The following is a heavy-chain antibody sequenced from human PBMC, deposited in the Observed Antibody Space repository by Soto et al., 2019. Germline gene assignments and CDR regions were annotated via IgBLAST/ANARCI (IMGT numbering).Heavy chain of an antibody. CDR1: GFTFSSYG. V-gene: IGHV3-30*18. CDR3: AKDRSLFDP. J-gene: IGHJ5*02. D-gene: IGHD6-13*01. CDR2: ISYDGSNK. Sequence: GGSLRLSCAASGFTFSSYGMHWVRQAPGKGLEWVAVISYDGSNKYYADSVKGRSTISRDNSKNKLYLQMNSLRDADTAVYYCAKDRSLFDPWGQGTLVTVSS.